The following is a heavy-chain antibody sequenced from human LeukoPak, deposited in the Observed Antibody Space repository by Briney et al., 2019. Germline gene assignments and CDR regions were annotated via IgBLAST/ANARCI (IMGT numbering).Heavy chain of an antibody. Sequence: SGGSLRLSCAASGFTFSSYAMSWVRQAPGKGLEWVSYISSSGSTIYYADSVKGRFTISRDNAKNSLYLQMNSLRAEDTVVYYCARAYSYYYDSSGYWDYWGQGTLVTVSS. CDR1: GFTFSSYA. CDR2: ISSSGSTI. D-gene: IGHD3-22*01. CDR3: ARAYSYYYDSSGYWDY. V-gene: IGHV3-48*04. J-gene: IGHJ4*02.